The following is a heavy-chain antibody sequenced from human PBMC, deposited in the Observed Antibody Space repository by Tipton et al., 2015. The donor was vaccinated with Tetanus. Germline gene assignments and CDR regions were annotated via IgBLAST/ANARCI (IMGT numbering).Heavy chain of an antibody. D-gene: IGHD7-27*01. J-gene: IGHJ6*02. CDR2: INHSGST. CDR3: ARAGRRSYYYGMDV. CDR1: GGSFSGYY. V-gene: IGHV4-34*01. Sequence: GLVKPSETLSLTCAVYGGSFSGYYWSWIRQPPGKGLEWIGEINHSGSTNYNPSLKSRVTISVDTSKNQFSLKLSSVTAADTAVYYCARAGRRSYYYGMDVWGQGTTVTVSS.